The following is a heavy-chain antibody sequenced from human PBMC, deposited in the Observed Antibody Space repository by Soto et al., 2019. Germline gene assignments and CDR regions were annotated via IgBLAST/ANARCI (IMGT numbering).Heavy chain of an antibody. V-gene: IGHV1-8*01. J-gene: IGHJ6*02. CDR1: GYTFTSYD. Sequence: ASVKVSCKASGYTFTSYDINWVRQATGQGLEWMGWMNPNSGNTGYAQKFQGRVTMTRNTSISTAYMELRSLRSEDTAVYYCASFYYYYYGMDVWGQGTTVTVSS. CDR2: MNPNSGNT. CDR3: ASFYYYYYGMDV.